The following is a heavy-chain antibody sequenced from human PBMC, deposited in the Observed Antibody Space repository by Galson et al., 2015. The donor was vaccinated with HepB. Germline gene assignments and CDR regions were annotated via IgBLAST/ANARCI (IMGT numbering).Heavy chain of an antibody. J-gene: IGHJ3*02. CDR2: INPSGGST. D-gene: IGHD2-2*01. Sequence: SVKVSCKASGYTFTSYYMHWVRQAPGQGLEWMGIINPSGGSTSYAQKFQGRVTMTRDTSTSTVYMELSSLKSEDTAVYYCARAFGCSSTSCYAGAFDTWGQGTMVTVSS. CDR3: ARAFGCSSTSCYAGAFDT. CDR1: GYTFTSYY. V-gene: IGHV1-46*01.